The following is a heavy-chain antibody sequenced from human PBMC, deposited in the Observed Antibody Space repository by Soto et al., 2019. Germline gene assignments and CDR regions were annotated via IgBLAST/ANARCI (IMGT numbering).Heavy chain of an antibody. D-gene: IGHD1-1*01. CDR1: GGSISSPTYY. Sequence: PSETLSLTCSVSGGSISSPTYYWGWLRQPPGKGLEWIGSIYYSGSTYYSPSLKSRVTISVDTSKNQFSLKVSSVTAADTAVYYCASLPGITTSRRDYWGQGTLVTVSS. V-gene: IGHV4-39*01. CDR2: IYYSGST. J-gene: IGHJ4*02. CDR3: ASLPGITTSRRDY.